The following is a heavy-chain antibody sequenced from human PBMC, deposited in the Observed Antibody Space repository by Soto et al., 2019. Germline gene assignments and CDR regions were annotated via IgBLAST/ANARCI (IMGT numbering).Heavy chain of an antibody. V-gene: IGHV3-7*03. CDR1: GFTFSSYG. CDR3: AKTEGIAVADAFDS. D-gene: IGHD6-19*01. J-gene: IGHJ3*02. Sequence: GGSLRLSGAASGFTFSSYGISWVRQAPGKGLEWVANIKQDGIEKYYVDSVKGRFTISRDNAKNSLYLQMDSRRAEDTAVYYCAKTEGIAVADAFDSWGQVTMVTV. CDR2: IKQDGIEK.